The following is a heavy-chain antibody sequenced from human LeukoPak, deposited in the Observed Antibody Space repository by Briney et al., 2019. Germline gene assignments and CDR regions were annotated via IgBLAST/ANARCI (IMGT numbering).Heavy chain of an antibody. D-gene: IGHD3-10*01. CDR2: IYYSGST. J-gene: IGHJ4*02. CDR3: ARDSRPVVRGVTYFDY. V-gene: IGHV4-39*07. Sequence: SETLSLTCTVSGGSISSSSYYWGWIRQPPGKGLEWIGSIYYSGSTYYNPSLKSRVTISVDTSKNQFSLKLSSVTAADTAVYYCARDSRPVVRGVTYFDYWGQGTLVTVSS. CDR1: GGSISSSSYY.